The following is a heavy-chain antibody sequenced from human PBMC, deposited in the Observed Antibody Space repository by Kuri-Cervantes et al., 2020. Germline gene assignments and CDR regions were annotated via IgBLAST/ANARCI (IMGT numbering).Heavy chain of an antibody. D-gene: IGHD2-15*01. CDR1: GYTFTSYA. CDR2: INAGNGNT. CDR3: ARDHGSGGSGDY. Sequence: ASVKVSCKASGYTFTSYAMHWVRQAPGQRLEWMGWINAGNGNTKYSQKFQGRVTITADESTSTAYMELSSLRSEDTAVYYCARDHGSGGSGDYWGQGALVTVSS. J-gene: IGHJ4*02. V-gene: IGHV1-3*01.